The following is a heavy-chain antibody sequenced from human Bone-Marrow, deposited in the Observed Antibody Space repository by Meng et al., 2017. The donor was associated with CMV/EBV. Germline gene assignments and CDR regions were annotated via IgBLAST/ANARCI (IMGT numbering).Heavy chain of an antibody. V-gene: IGHV3-53*01. J-gene: IGHJ6*02. CDR2: IYSGGST. Sequence: GGSLRLSCAASGFTVSSNYMSWVRQAPGKGLEWVSVIYSGGSTYYADSVKGRFTISRDNSKNTLYLQMNSLRAEDTAVYYCARQSSFWSDQNTYYYGMDVWGQGTTVTVSS. D-gene: IGHD3-3*01. CDR3: ARQSSFWSDQNTYYYGMDV. CDR1: GFTVSSNY.